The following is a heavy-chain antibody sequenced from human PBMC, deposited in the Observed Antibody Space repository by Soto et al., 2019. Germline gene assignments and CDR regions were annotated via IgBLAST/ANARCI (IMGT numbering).Heavy chain of an antibody. Sequence: SETLSLTCTVSGGSTSSSSYYWGWIRQPPGKGLEWIGSIYYSGSTYYNPSLKSRVTISVDTSKNQFSLKLSSVTAADTAVYYCARRQQLLGYYFDYWGQGTLVTVSS. D-gene: IGHD6-13*01. CDR1: GGSTSSSSYY. CDR3: ARRQQLLGYYFDY. V-gene: IGHV4-39*01. CDR2: IYYSGST. J-gene: IGHJ4*02.